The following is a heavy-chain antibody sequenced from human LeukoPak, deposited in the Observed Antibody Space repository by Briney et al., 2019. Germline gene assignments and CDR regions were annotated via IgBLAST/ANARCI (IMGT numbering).Heavy chain of an antibody. Sequence: GGSLRLSCAASGFALRSYTVTWVRQAPGKGLEWVSSISSTSAYIYYAESVKGRFSISRDNSKNTLYLQMNSLRAEDSSVYHCAKDRRGTAMVTSGDFDIWGQGTMVTVSS. D-gene: IGHD5-18*01. CDR3: AKDRRGTAMVTSGDFDI. CDR1: GFALRSYT. J-gene: IGHJ3*02. V-gene: IGHV3-21*01. CDR2: ISSTSAYI.